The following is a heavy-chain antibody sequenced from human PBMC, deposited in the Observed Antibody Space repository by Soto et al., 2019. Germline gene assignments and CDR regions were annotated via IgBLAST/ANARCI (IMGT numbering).Heavy chain of an antibody. CDR3: AKVADYNFWSGYLY. CDR2: TSGSGSST. D-gene: IGHD3-3*01. Sequence: PGGSLRLSCAASGFTFSSYPMSWVRQAPGKGLEWVSATSGSGSSTYYADSVKGRFTISRDNSKNTLYLQMNSLRAEDTAVYYCAKVADYNFWSGYLYWGQGTLVTVSS. CDR1: GFTFSSYP. V-gene: IGHV3-23*01. J-gene: IGHJ4*02.